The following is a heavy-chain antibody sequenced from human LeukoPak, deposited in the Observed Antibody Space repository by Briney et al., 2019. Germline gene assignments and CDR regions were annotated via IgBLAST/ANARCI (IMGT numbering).Heavy chain of an antibody. Sequence: GGSLRLSCAASGFTFSSYGMHWVRQAPGKGLEWVTFIRYDGSNKYYADSVKGRFTISRDNSKNTLYLQMNSLRAEDTAVYYCANGGPYYDFWSGYYTKNAFDIWGQGTMVTVSS. CDR1: GFTFSSYG. D-gene: IGHD3-3*01. J-gene: IGHJ3*02. CDR3: ANGGPYYDFWSGYYTKNAFDI. V-gene: IGHV3-30*02. CDR2: IRYDGSNK.